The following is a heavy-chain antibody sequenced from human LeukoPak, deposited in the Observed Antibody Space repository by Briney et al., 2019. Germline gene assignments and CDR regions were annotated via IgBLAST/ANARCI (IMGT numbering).Heavy chain of an antibody. CDR1: GYTFTSYG. D-gene: IGHD6-19*01. Sequence: GASVKVSCKASGYTFTSYGISWVRQAPGQGLEWMGWISAYNGNTNYAHKLQSRVTMTADTSSSTAYVELRSLRSDDTAVYYCARDPVYSSGWTDWGWPLYAFDIWGQGTMVTVSS. J-gene: IGHJ3*02. CDR3: ARDPVYSSGWTDWGWPLYAFDI. CDR2: ISAYNGNT. V-gene: IGHV1-18*04.